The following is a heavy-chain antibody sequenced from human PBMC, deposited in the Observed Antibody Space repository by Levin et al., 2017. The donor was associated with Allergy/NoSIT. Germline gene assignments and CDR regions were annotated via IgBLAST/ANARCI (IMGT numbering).Heavy chain of an antibody. V-gene: IGHV4-39*01. D-gene: IGHD2-8*02. CDR3: ARQTTGGLYFDL. Sequence: PSETLSLTCVVSGASISTRDYYWAWIRQPPGKGLEWIGSTYYSGITYDNPSLRGRVTISVDTSQNQFSLKLSYVSAADTSSYYCARQTTGGLYFDLWGQGKMVTVSS. CDR2: TYYSGIT. J-gene: IGHJ3*01. CDR1: GASISTRDYY.